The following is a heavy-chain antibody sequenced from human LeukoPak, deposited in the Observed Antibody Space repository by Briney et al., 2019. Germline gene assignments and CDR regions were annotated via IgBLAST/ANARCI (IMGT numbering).Heavy chain of an antibody. CDR2: IIPISGTA. D-gene: IGHD6-13*01. CDR3: ARAVEGYSSSQEDY. Sequence: ASVKVSCKASGGTFSSYAISWVRQAPGQGLEWMGGIIPISGTANYAQKFQGRVTITADESTSTAYMELSSLRSEDTAVYYCARAVEGYSSSQEDYWGQGTLVTVSS. V-gene: IGHV1-69*13. CDR1: GGTFSSYA. J-gene: IGHJ4*02.